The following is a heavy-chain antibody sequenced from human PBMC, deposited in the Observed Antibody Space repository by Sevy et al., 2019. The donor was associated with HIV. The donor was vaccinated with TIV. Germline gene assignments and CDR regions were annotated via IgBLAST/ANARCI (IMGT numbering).Heavy chain of an antibody. CDR1: GFTFSSYA. CDR2: ISGSGGST. Sequence: GGSLRLSCAASGFTFSSYAMSWVRQAPGKGLEWVSSISGSGGSTYYADSVKGRFTISRDKSKNTLYLQMNSLRAEDTAVYYCAKDRGSSWYYDYWGQGTLVTVSS. V-gene: IGHV3-23*01. J-gene: IGHJ4*02. D-gene: IGHD6-13*01. CDR3: AKDRGSSWYYDY.